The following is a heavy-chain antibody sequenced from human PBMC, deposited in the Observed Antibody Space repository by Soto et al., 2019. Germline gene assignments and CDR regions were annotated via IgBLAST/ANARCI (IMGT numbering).Heavy chain of an antibody. CDR1: GGSFSGYY. CDR3: ARGPTLFGYEDY. CDR2: INHSGST. V-gene: IGHV4-34*01. Sequence: QVQLQQWGAGLLKPSETLSLTCAVYGGSFSGYYWSWIRQPPGKGLEWIGEINHSGSTNYNPSLKRRVTISVDTSKNQFSLKLSSVTAADTAVYYCARGPTLFGYEDYWGQGTLVTVSS. J-gene: IGHJ4*02. D-gene: IGHD5-12*01.